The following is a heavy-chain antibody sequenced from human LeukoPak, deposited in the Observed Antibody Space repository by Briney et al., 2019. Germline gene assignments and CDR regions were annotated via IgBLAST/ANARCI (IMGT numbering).Heavy chain of an antibody. CDR3: ARGGPLGYCSGGTCRYYYYYYMDV. D-gene: IGHD2-15*01. J-gene: IGHJ6*03. CDR1: GYTFTSYD. CDR2: MNPNSGNT. V-gene: IGHV1-8*01. Sequence: GASVKVSCKASGYTFTSYDINWVRQATGQGLEWMGWMNPNSGNTGYAQKFQGRVTMTRNTSISTAYMELSSLRSEDTAVYYCARGGPLGYCSGGTCRYYYYYYMDVWGKGTTVTVSS.